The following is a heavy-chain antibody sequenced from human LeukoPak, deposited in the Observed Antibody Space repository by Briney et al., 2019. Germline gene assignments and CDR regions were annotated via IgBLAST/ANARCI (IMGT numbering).Heavy chain of an antibody. V-gene: IGHV3-23*01. J-gene: IGHJ4*02. CDR3: AKDLPPYYYDSSGYFDY. CDR1: GFTFSSYA. CDR2: ISGSGGST. D-gene: IGHD3-22*01. Sequence: GSLRLSCAASGFTFSSYAMSWVRQAPGKGLEWVSAISGSGGSTYYADSVKGRFTISRDNSKNTLYLQMNSLRAEDTAVYYCAKDLPPYYYDSSGYFDYWGQGTLVTVSS.